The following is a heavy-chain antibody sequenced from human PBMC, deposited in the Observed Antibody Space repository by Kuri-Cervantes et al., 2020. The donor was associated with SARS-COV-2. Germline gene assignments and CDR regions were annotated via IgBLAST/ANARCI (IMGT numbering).Heavy chain of an antibody. CDR2: SYYSGST. Sequence: GSLRLSCTVSGGSISSSSYYWGWIRQPPGKGLEWIGSSYYSGSTYYNPSLKSRVAISLDTSKNQFSLRLSSVTAADTAVYYCAKDVINGGQWLVGGFDYWGQGTLVTVSS. D-gene: IGHD6-19*01. CDR3: AKDVINGGQWLVGGFDY. CDR1: GGSISSSSYY. J-gene: IGHJ4*02. V-gene: IGHV4-39*07.